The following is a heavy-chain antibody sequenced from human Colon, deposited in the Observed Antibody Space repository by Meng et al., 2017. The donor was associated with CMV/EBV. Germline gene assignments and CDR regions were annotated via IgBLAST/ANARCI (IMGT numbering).Heavy chain of an antibody. V-gene: IGHV4-34*01. CDR2: INHSGST. CDR1: GGSFSGYY. CDR3: ARGPGFDP. Sequence: LSLPCAVYGGSFSGYYWSWIRQPPGKGLEWTGEINHSGSTNYNPSLKSRVTISVDTSKNQFSLKLSSVTAADTAVYYCARGPGFDPWGQGTLVTVSS. J-gene: IGHJ5*02.